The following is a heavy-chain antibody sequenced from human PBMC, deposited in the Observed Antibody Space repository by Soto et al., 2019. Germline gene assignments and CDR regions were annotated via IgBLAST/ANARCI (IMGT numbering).Heavy chain of an antibody. J-gene: IGHJ4*02. Sequence: QVQLVQSGAEVKKPGSSMKVSCKASGGTFSSHTINWVRQAPGQGLEWMGRIIPILGVPNYAQKFQGRVTITADKSTSPAYMELSSLRSDDTAVYYCARDSILERYFDNRGQGALVTVSS. D-gene: IGHD1-1*01. CDR3: ARDSILERYFDN. CDR2: IIPILGVP. CDR1: GGTFSSHT. V-gene: IGHV1-69*08.